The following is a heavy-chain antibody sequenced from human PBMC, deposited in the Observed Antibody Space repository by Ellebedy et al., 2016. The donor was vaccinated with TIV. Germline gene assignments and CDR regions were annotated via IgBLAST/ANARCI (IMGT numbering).Heavy chain of an antibody. D-gene: IGHD2-21*01. CDR2: IIPIFNTP. Sequence: SVKVSXKASGGSFSSHTVHWIRQAPGQGLAWMGGIIPIFNTPNYAQTFQGRVTITADESTSTAHMELSSLKSEDTAVYYCAKALSYMVVGGAFDIWGQGTKVTVSS. CDR1: GGSFSSHT. CDR3: AKALSYMVVGGAFDI. V-gene: IGHV1-69*13. J-gene: IGHJ3*02.